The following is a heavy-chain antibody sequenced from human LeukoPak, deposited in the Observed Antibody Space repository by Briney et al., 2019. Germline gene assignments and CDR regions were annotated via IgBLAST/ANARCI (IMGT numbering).Heavy chain of an antibody. CDR1: GGSISTYY. J-gene: IGHJ6*02. Sequence: SETLSLTCTVSGGSISTYYWSWIRQPPGKGLEWIGYIYYSGSTNYNPSLKSRITISVDTSKNQFSLKLGSVTAADTAVYYCARIAVAGHYYYGMDVWGQGTTVTVSS. D-gene: IGHD6-19*01. V-gene: IGHV4-59*01. CDR3: ARIAVAGHYYYGMDV. CDR2: IYYSGST.